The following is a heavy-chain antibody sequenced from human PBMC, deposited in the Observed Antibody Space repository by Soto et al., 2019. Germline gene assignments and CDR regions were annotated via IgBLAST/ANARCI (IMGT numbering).Heavy chain of an antibody. CDR3: VRRHVSATGIDWFDP. J-gene: IGHJ5*02. CDR1: GYTFTGYG. CDR2: INAANGDT. V-gene: IGHV1-3*01. Sequence: ASVKVSCQASGYTFTGYGSDWVLQAPGQRLEWMGWINAANGDTKYSPKFQGRVTITRDTSASTAYMELSSLRSEDTAVYYCVRRHVSATGIDWFDPWGQGTLVTVSS. D-gene: IGHD6-13*01.